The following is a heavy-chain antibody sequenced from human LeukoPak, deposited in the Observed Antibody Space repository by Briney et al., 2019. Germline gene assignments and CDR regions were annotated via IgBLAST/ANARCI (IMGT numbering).Heavy chain of an antibody. D-gene: IGHD3-22*01. CDR2: VSGSGNDI. V-gene: IGHV3-23*01. J-gene: IGHJ4*02. Sequence: GGSLRLSCEASGFTFSNYAIHWVRQAPGKGLEWVSVVSGSGNDIFYADSVAGRFIISRDNSENKVYLQIHSMRAEDTAIYYCAKDAVDYFDNSGGAFDYWGQGTLVSVSS. CDR3: AKDAVDYFDNSGGAFDY. CDR1: GFTFSNYA.